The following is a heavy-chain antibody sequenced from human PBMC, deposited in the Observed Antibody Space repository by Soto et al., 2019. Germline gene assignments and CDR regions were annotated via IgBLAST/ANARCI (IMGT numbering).Heavy chain of an antibody. D-gene: IGHD5-12*01. V-gene: IGHV1-24*01. CDR3: ATGWYSGYPQPNYYYGMDV. J-gene: IGHJ6*02. CDR1: GYTLTELS. Sequence: ASVKVSCKVSGYTLTELSMHWVRQAPGKGLEWIGGFDPEDGKTIYAQKLQGRVTMTEDTSTDTAYMELSSLRSEDTAVYYCATGWYSGYPQPNYYYGMDVWGQGTTVTVSS. CDR2: FDPEDGKT.